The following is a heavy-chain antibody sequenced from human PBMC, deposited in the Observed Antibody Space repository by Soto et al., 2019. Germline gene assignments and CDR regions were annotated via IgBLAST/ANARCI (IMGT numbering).Heavy chain of an antibody. CDR2: IYSGGST. J-gene: IGHJ3*02. D-gene: IGHD5-12*01. CDR1: GFTVSSNY. V-gene: IGHV3-66*01. CDR3: ARDPLPLDSGYDWRAFDI. Sequence: EVQLVESGGGLVQPGGSLRLSCAASGFTVSSNYMSWVRQAPGKGLEWVSVIYSGGSTYYADSVKGRFTISRDNSKNTLYLQMNSLRAEDTAVYYCARDPLPLDSGYDWRAFDIWGQGTMVTVSS.